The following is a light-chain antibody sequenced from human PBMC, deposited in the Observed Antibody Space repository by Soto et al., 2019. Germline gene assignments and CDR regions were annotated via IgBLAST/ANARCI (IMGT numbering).Light chain of an antibody. Sequence: EIVLTQSPGTLSFSPGERATLSCRASQSVSSTHLAWYQQKPGQAPRRLIYGASGRATGIPDRFSGSGSGTDFTLTISRREPEDFAVYYCQQYARSPPTFGGGTKVEIK. CDR3: QQYARSPPT. CDR2: GAS. V-gene: IGKV3-20*01. J-gene: IGKJ4*01. CDR1: QSVSSTH.